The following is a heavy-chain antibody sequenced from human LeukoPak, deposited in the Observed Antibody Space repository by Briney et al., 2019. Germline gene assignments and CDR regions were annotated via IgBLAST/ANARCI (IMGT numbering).Heavy chain of an antibody. CDR1: GYTFTSYG. V-gene: IGHV1-18*01. CDR3: ARDWFPRRRFDY. CDR2: ISAYNGNT. Sequence: ASVKVSCKASGYTFTSYGISWVRQAPGQGLEWMGWISAYNGNTNYAQKLQGRVTTTTDTSTSTAYMELRSLRSDDTAVYYCARDWFPRRRFDYWGQGTLVTVSS. D-gene: IGHD3-10*01. J-gene: IGHJ4*02.